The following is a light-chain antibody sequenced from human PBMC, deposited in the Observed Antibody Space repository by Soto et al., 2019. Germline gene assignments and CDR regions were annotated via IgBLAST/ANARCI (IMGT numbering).Light chain of an antibody. CDR1: QGISSA. V-gene: IGKV1-13*02. J-gene: IGKJ5*01. CDR2: LAS. CDR3: QQLLSYPIT. Sequence: AIQLTLSPSSLSASVGDGVTITCRSSQGISSALAWYQQKPGKAPKLLIYLASSLSSGVPLRFSGSGSGTSFTLTISSLQPEDFATYYCQQLLSYPITFGQGTRLEIK.